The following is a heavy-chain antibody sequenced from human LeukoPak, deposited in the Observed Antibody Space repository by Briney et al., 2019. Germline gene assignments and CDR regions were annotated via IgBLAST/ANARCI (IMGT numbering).Heavy chain of an antibody. CDR3: ARWGYYYDSSGLKR. V-gene: IGHV1-2*02. J-gene: IGHJ4*02. Sequence: ASVKVSCKASGYTFTGYYMHWVRQAPGQGLEWMGWISPNSGGTNYAQKFQGRVTMTRDTSISTAYMELSRLRSDDTAVYYCARWGYYYDSSGLKRWGQGTLVTVSS. D-gene: IGHD3-22*01. CDR2: ISPNSGGT. CDR1: GYTFTGYY.